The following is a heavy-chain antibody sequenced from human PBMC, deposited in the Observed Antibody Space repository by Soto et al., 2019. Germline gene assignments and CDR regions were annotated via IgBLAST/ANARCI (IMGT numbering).Heavy chain of an antibody. CDR3: ARDLDVAAAGHDAFDI. D-gene: IGHD6-13*01. V-gene: IGHV3-66*01. CDR1: GFTVSSNY. Sequence: GGSLRLSCAASGFTVSSNYMSWVRQAPGKGLEWVSVIYSGGSTYYADSVKGRSTISRDNSKNTLYLQMNSLRAEDTAVYYCARDLDVAAAGHDAFDIWGQGTMVTVSS. CDR2: IYSGGST. J-gene: IGHJ3*02.